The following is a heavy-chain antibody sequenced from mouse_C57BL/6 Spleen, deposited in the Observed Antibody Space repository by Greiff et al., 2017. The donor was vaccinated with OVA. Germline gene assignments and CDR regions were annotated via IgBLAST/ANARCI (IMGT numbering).Heavy chain of an antibody. V-gene: IGHV1-85*01. CDR1: GYTFTSYD. CDR3: AREGYYGSSYDYAMDY. D-gene: IGHD1-1*01. J-gene: IGHJ4*01. CDR2: IYPRDGST. Sequence: QVQLKESGPELVKPGASVKLSCKASGYTFTSYDINWVKQRPGQGLEWIGWIYPRDGSTKYNEKFKGKATLTVDTSSSTAYMELHSLTSEDSAVYFCAREGYYGSSYDYAMDYWGQGTSVTVSS.